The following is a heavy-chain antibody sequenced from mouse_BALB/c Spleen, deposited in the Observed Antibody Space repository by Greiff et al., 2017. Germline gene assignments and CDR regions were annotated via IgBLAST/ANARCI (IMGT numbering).Heavy chain of an antibody. CDR1: GYSITSDYA. V-gene: IGHV3-2*02. CDR2: ISYSGST. CDR3: AREGGNSYFDV. Sequence: ESGPGLVKPSQSLSLTCTVTGYSITSDYAWNWIRQFPGNKLEWMGYISYSGSTSYNPSLKSRISITRDTSKNQFFLQLNSVTTEDTATYYCAREGGNSYFDVWGAGTTVTVSS. J-gene: IGHJ1*01.